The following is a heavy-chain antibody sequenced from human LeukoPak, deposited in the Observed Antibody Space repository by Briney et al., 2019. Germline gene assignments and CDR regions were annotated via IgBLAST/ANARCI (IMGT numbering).Heavy chain of an antibody. J-gene: IGHJ4*02. CDR2: IYYSGST. D-gene: IGHD1-1*01. CDR1: GGSISSYY. Sequence: SETLSLTCTVSGGSISSYYWSWIRQPPGKGLEWIGYIYYSGSTNYNPSLKSRVTISVDTSKNQFSLKLSSVTAADTAVYYCARAGTDYSGQGTLVTVSS. CDR3: ARAGTDY. V-gene: IGHV4-59*12.